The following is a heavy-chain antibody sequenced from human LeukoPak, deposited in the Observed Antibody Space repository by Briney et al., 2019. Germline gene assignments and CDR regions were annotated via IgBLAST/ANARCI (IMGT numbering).Heavy chain of an antibody. V-gene: IGHV3-7*01. CDR1: GFTFTSYT. J-gene: IGHJ4*02. CDR3: ARRDY. Sequence: GGSLRLSCATSGFTFTSYTMSWVRQAPGKGLEWVANIKQDGSEKYYVDSVKGRFTISRDNAKNSLYLQMNSLRAEDTAVYHCARRDYWGQGTLVTVSS. CDR2: IKQDGSEK.